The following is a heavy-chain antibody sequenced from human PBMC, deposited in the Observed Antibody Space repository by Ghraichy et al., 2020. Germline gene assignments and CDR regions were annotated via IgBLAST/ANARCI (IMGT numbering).Heavy chain of an antibody. Sequence: SETLSLTCSVSGGSINNDYWVWIRQAPGKGPVWIGHISTSGTTNYNPYLNSRLTISLATSKNQFFLKLTSVTAADTAVYYCARQSMDTPADGDHLYYGLDVWGPGTTVTVSS. V-gene: IGHV4-4*09. J-gene: IGHJ6*02. D-gene: IGHD5-18*01. CDR3: ARQSMDTPADGDHLYYGLDV. CDR1: GGSINNDY. CDR2: ISTSGTT.